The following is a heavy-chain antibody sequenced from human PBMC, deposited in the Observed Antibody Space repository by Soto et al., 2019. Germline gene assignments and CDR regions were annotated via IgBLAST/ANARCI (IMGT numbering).Heavy chain of an antibody. J-gene: IGHJ6*02. V-gene: IGHV4-4*02. D-gene: IGHD6-19*01. CDR1: RCSISSSNW. Sequence: SETLSLTCAVPRCSISSSNWWSWVRQPPGKGLEWIGEIYHSGSTNYSPSLKSRVTISVDKSRNQFSLKLSSVTAADTAVYYCARLQWLVRDHYYYGMDVWGQGTTVTVS. CDR3: ARLQWLVRDHYYYGMDV. CDR2: IYHSGST.